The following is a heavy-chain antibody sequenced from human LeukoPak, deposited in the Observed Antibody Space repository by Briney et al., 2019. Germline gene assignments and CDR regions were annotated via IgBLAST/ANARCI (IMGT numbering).Heavy chain of an antibody. D-gene: IGHD2-15*01. CDR1: GFTFRSYS. V-gene: IGHV3-21*01. CDR3: SRDSGRGPPEAFDI. CDR2: ISSISHYI. J-gene: IGHJ3*02. Sequence: GGSLRFSCAPSGFTFRSYSMNWVRQAPGKGLEWVSTISSISHYIYYADSVKGRFTISRDNAMNSLYLQMNSLRAEDTAVYYCSRDSGRGPPEAFDIWGQGTMVTVSS.